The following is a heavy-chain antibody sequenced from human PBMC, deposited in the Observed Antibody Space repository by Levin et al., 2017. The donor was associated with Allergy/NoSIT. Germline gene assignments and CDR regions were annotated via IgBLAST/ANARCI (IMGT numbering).Heavy chain of an antibody. CDR2: IDGEGSNT. J-gene: IGHJ4*01. Sequence: ASVKVSCAASGFVFTNYWMHWVRQAPGKGLMWLSRIDGEGSNTKYVDSVKGRFSISRDNPKNMLYLQINSLTAEDTGVYFCARDIPGSGALDYWGHGTLVTVSS. V-gene: IGHV3-74*03. D-gene: IGHD3-10*01. CDR3: ARDIPGSGALDY. CDR1: GFVFTNYW.